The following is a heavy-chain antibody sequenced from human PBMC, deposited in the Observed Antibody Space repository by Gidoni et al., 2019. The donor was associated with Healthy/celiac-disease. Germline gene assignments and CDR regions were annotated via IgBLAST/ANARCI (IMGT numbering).Heavy chain of an antibody. Sequence: QLQLQESGPGLVKPSETLSLTCTVSGGSISSSSYYWGWIRQPPGKGREWIGSIYYSGSTYYNPSLKSRVTISVDTSKNQFSLKLSSVTAADTAVYYCARTNYYYYYYMDVWGKGTTVTVSS. CDR2: IYYSGST. CDR1: GGSISSSSYY. V-gene: IGHV4-39*01. CDR3: ARTNYYYYYYMDV. J-gene: IGHJ6*03.